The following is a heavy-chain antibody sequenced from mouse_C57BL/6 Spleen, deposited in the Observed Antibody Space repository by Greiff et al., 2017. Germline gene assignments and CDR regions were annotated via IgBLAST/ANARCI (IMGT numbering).Heavy chain of an antibody. CDR2: IYPGNSDT. CDR1: GYTFTSYW. D-gene: IGHD1-1*01. Sequence: EVQLQQSGTVLARPGASVKMSCKTSGYTFTSYWMHWVKQRPGQGLEWIGAIYPGNSDTSYNQKFKGKAKLTAVTSASTAYMELSSLTNEDSAVYYCTANYYGSSNWYFDVWGTGTTVTVSS. CDR3: TANYYGSSNWYFDV. V-gene: IGHV1-5*01. J-gene: IGHJ1*03.